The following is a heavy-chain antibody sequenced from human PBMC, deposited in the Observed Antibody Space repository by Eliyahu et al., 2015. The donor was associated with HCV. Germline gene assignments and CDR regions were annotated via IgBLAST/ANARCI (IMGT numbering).Heavy chain of an antibody. V-gene: IGHV1-2*02. CDR2: INPNSGGT. Sequence: QVQLVQSGAAVKKPGASVKFSCKASGYTFTGYYMPWVRQAPGQGLEWMGWINPNSGGTNYAQKXQGRVTMTRDTSISTAYMELSRLRSDDTAVYYCASPRPGTTVTTPYYYYYYGMDVWGQGTTVTVSS. J-gene: IGHJ6*02. CDR3: ASPRPGTTVTTPYYYYYYGMDV. CDR1: GYTFTGYY. D-gene: IGHD4-17*01.